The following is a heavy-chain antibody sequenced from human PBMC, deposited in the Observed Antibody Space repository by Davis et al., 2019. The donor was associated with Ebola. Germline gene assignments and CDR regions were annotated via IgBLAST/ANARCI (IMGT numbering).Heavy chain of an antibody. J-gene: IGHJ6*04. V-gene: IGHV1-18*01. Sequence: ASVKVSCKVSGYTFTSYGISWVRQAPGQGLEWMGGIIPIFGTANYAQKLQGRVTMTTDTSTSTAYMELRSLRSDDTAVYYCAREWCGYYGSGSCGMDVWGKGTTVTVSS. D-gene: IGHD3-10*01. CDR2: IIPIFGTA. CDR1: GYTFTSYG. CDR3: AREWCGYYGSGSCGMDV.